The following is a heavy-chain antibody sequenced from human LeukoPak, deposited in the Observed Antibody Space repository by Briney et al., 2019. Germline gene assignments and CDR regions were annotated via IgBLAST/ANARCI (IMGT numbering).Heavy chain of an antibody. Sequence: PSETLSLTCAVYGGSFSGYYWSWIRQPPGKGLEWIGEINHSGSTNYDPSLKSRVTIPVDTSKNQFSLKLRSVTAADTAVYYCARVGDHLSFDYWGQGTLVTVSS. V-gene: IGHV4-34*01. CDR3: ARVGDHLSFDY. J-gene: IGHJ4*02. D-gene: IGHD2-21*02. CDR1: GGSFSGYY. CDR2: INHSGST.